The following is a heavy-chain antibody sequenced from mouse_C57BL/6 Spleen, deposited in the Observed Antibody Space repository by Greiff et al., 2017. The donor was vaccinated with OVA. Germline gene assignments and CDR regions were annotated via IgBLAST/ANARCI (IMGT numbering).Heavy chain of an antibody. CDR1: GYTFTSYW. Sequence: VQLQQPGAELVRPGSSVKLSCKASGYTFTSYWMHWVKQRPIHGLEWIGNIDPSDSDTHYNQKFKDKATLTVDKSSSTAYMQLSSLTSEDSAVYYCARSGEGRFADRGQGTMVTVSA. J-gene: IGHJ3*01. CDR3: ARSGEGRFAD. CDR2: IDPSDSDT. D-gene: IGHD4-1*01. V-gene: IGHV1-52*01.